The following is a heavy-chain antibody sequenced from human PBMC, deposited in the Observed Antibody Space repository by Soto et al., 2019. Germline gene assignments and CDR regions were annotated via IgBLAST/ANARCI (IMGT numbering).Heavy chain of an antibody. D-gene: IGHD3-10*01. CDR3: AKAGLLWFGDLDGSY. Sequence: GGSRRLSCAASGFTFSIYAMSWVRQAPGRGLEWVSAISGSGGSTYYADSVKGRFTISRDNSKNTLYLQMNSLRAEDTAVYYCAKAGLLWFGDLDGSYWGQGTLVTV. V-gene: IGHV3-23*01. J-gene: IGHJ4*02. CDR2: ISGSGGST. CDR1: GFTFSIYA.